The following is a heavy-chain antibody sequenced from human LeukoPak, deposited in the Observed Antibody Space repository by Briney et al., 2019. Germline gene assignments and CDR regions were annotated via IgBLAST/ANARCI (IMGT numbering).Heavy chain of an antibody. CDR3: AEVLRGYCSGGSCYGYDFDY. D-gene: IGHD2-15*01. CDR1: GFTFGDYA. J-gene: IGHJ4*02. V-gene: IGHV3-43*02. Sequence: QTGGSLRLSCAASGFTFGDYAMHWVRQAPGKGLEWVSLISGDGGTTYYADSVKGRFTISRDSSKNSLYLQMNSLRTEDTALCYCAEVLRGYCSGGSCYGYDFDYWGQGTLVTVSS. CDR2: ISGDGGTT.